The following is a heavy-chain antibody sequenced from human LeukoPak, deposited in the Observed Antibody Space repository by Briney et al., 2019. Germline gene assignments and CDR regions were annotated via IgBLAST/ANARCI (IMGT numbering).Heavy chain of an antibody. CDR2: ISGSGGST. CDR3: ARTRGSGYLTFDY. CDR1: GFTFSSYA. J-gene: IGHJ4*02. D-gene: IGHD3-22*01. V-gene: IGHV3-23*01. Sequence: GGSLRLSCAASGFTFSSYAMSWVRQAPGKGLEWVSAISGSGGSTYHADSVKGRFTISRDNTKNSLYLQMNGLRAEDTAVYYCARTRGSGYLTFDYWGQGILVTVSS.